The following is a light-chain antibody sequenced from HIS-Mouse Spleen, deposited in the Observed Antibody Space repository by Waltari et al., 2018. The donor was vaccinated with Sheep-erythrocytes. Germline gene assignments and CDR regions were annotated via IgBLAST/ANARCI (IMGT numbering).Light chain of an antibody. V-gene: IGLV2-14*03. CDR1: SSDVGGYNY. CDR2: DVS. J-gene: IGLJ3*02. Sequence: QSALTQPASVSGSPGQSITISCTGTSSDVGGYNYVSWYQQHPGKAPTLMLYDVSNRTSGVSNRFSGSKSGNTASLTISGLQAEDEADYYCSSYTSSSTWVFGGGTKLTVL. CDR3: SSYTSSSTWV.